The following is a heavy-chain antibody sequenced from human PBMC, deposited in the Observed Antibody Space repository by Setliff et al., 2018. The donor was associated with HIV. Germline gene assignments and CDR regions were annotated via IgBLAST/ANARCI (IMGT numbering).Heavy chain of an antibody. J-gene: IGHJ5*02. CDR1: GDSFSTDFHY. V-gene: IGHV4-39*02. CDR3: ARRDLTSVPT. D-gene: IGHD3-10*01. CDR2: IYHDDNT. Sequence: SETLSLTFTVSGDSFSTDFHYWVWIRQPPGKGLEWVGSIYHDDNTSYNPSLASRVTISADMSTNHFSLRLNSATAADTAVYYCARRDLTSVPTWGQGTRVTVSS.